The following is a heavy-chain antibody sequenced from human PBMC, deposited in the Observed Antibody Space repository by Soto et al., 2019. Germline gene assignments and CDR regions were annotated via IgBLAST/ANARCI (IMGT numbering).Heavy chain of an antibody. CDR2: INSDGTTT. CDR3: VRDIR. Sequence: EVQLVESGGGLVQPGGSLRLSCAASGFTFNNFWMYWVRQTPEKGLVWVSGINSDGTTTIYADSVKGRFTISRDNAKNTLYLQMNRPTVEDTAIYYCVRDIRWGQGTLVTVSS. J-gene: IGHJ4*02. CDR1: GFTFNNFW. V-gene: IGHV3-74*01.